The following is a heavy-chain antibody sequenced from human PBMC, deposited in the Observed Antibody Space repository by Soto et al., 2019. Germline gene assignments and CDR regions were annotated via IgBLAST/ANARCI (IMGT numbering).Heavy chain of an antibody. V-gene: IGHV1-46*01. CDR3: ARDLAAGDF. CDR2: INPNGGST. Sequence: QVQLVQSGAEVKKPGASVKVSCKDYGYIFINYYIHWVRQAPGQGLEWIGIINPNGGSTNYAQKFRGRVTLARDTSTSTVYMDLSSLRSEDTAMYYCARDLAAGDFWGQGTLVTVSS. D-gene: IGHD6-13*01. CDR1: GYIFINYY. J-gene: IGHJ4*02.